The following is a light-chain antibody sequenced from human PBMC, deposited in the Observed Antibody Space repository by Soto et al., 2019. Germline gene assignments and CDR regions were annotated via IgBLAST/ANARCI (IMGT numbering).Light chain of an antibody. Sequence: QSVLTQPASVSGSPGQSITISCTGTSNDVGGYAYVSWYQQYPGKAPKLVISEVSNRPSGVSHRFSGSRSGNTASLTISGLQAEDEADYSCSSYTGDTTPVFGGGTKVTVL. CDR1: SNDVGGYAY. J-gene: IGLJ2*01. V-gene: IGLV2-14*01. CDR2: EVS. CDR3: SSYTGDTTPV.